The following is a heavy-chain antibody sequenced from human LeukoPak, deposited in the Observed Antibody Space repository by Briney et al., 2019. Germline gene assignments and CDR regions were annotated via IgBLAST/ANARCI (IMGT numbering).Heavy chain of an antibody. D-gene: IGHD3-22*01. J-gene: IGHJ4*02. Sequence: PSETLSLTCNVSGGSISSYHWSWIRQPPGKGLEWIGYMYYSGSTNYNPSLKSRVTISVDTSKSQFSLKLRSVTAADTAVYYCAGNYYDTSGYDFWGQGTLVTVSS. CDR1: GGSISSYH. V-gene: IGHV4-59*08. CDR2: MYYSGST. CDR3: AGNYYDTSGYDF.